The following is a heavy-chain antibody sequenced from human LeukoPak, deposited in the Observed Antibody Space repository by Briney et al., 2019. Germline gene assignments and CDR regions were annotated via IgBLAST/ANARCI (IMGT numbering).Heavy chain of an antibody. Sequence: SETLSLTCTVSGYSITSGYYWGWIRQPPGKGLEWIGSIYHSGSTYYNPSLKSRVTISVDRSKNQFSLRLTSVTAADKAVYYCARQTGSGLFILPGGQGTLVTVSS. CDR1: GYSITSGYY. CDR2: IYHSGST. CDR3: ARQTGSGLFILP. J-gene: IGHJ4*02. V-gene: IGHV4-38-2*02. D-gene: IGHD3/OR15-3a*01.